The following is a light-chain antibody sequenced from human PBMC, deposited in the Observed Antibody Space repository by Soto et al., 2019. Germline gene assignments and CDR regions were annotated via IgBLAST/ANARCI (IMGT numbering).Light chain of an antibody. V-gene: IGKV3-11*01. CDR1: QSISSY. CDR2: DAS. J-gene: IGKJ5*01. Sequence: TQSPSSLSASVGDRVTITCRASQSISSYLNWYQQKPGQAPRLLIYDASTRATGIPARFSGSGSETDFTLTITSLEPEDFAVYYCQQRNNWPPITFGQGTRLEIK. CDR3: QQRNNWPPIT.